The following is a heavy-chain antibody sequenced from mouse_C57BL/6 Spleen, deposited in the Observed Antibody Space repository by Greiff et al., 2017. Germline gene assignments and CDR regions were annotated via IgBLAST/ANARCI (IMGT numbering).Heavy chain of an antibody. Sequence: VQLQQSDAELVKPGASVKLSCKVSGYTFTDHTIHWMKQRPEQGLEWIGYIYPRDGSTKYNEKFKGKDTMTADKSSSTAYMQLNSLTSEDAAVYVGARRDYDGAWCAYWGQGTLVTVSA. CDR1: GYTFTDHT. D-gene: IGHD2-4*01. V-gene: IGHV1-78*01. CDR3: ARRDYDGAWCAY. J-gene: IGHJ3*01. CDR2: IYPRDGST.